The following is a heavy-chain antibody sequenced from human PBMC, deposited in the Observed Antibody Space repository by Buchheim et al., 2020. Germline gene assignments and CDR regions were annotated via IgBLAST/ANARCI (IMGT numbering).Heavy chain of an antibody. CDR2: INNDGSST. Sequence: EVQLVESGGDLVQPGGSLRLSCAASGFTFSTYWMHWVRQAPGKGLVWVSRINNDGSSTSYADSVKGRFTISRDNAKNTLYLQMNSLSADEPGVYYCARQARNIATGLYYFDYWGLGTL. J-gene: IGHJ4*02. V-gene: IGHV3-74*01. CDR3: ARQARNIATGLYYFDY. D-gene: IGHD3-9*01. CDR1: GFTFSTYW.